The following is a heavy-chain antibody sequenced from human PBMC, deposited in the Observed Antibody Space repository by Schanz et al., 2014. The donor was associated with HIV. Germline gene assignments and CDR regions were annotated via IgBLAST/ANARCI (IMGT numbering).Heavy chain of an antibody. CDR3: AKGQRGMVRGDIDY. V-gene: IGHV3-33*05. Sequence: QVQLVESGGGVVQPGRSLRLSCAASGFIFRTHGMHWVRQAPGKGLEWVAVISYDGSNKYYADSVKGRFTISRDNSKNTLYLQMNSLRAEDTAVYYCAKGQRGMVRGDIDYWGQGTLVTVSS. J-gene: IGHJ4*02. CDR2: ISYDGSNK. CDR1: GFIFRTHG. D-gene: IGHD3-10*01.